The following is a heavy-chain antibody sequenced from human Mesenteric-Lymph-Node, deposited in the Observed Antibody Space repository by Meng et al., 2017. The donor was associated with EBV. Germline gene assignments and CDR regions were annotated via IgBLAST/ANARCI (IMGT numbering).Heavy chain of an antibody. Sequence: QGLLKEPGPGLVKPSGTLSLTCAVSSGSISSSNWWSWVRQPPGKGLEWIGEIYHNGNTNYNPSLKSRVTISVDKSKNQFSLKLNSVTAADTAVYYCARADSSGPWHFNYWGQGTLVTVSS. V-gene: IGHV4-4*02. D-gene: IGHD3-22*01. CDR1: SGSISSSNW. J-gene: IGHJ4*02. CDR3: ARADSSGPWHFNY. CDR2: IYHNGNT.